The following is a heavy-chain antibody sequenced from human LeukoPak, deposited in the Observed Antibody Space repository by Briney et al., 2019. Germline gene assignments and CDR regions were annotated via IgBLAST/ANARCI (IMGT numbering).Heavy chain of an antibody. D-gene: IGHD1-14*01. CDR3: TREPAYFDD. V-gene: IGHV3-15*01. CDR1: GFTFGKYW. CDR2: IKSKTDGGTI. J-gene: IGHJ4*02. Sequence: GGSLRLSCVASGFTFGKYWMSWVRQAPGKGLEWVGRIKSKTDGGTIDYAAPVKGRFTISGDDSKNTLYLQMNSLKTEDTAVYYCTREPAYFDDWGQGTLVTVSS.